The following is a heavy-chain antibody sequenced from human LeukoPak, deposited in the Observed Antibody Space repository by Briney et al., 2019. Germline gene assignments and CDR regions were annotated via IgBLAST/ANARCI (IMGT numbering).Heavy chain of an antibody. Sequence: GGSLRLSCAASGFSLSNAWMSWVRQAPGMGLEWVGRIKSKSDGGTPDYAAPAKGRFTISRDDSKNTVYLQMNSLKTEDTAVYYCTTYTVGATTSHFDHWGQGTLVTV. CDR2: IKSKSDGGTP. V-gene: IGHV3-15*01. J-gene: IGHJ4*02. CDR3: TTYTVGATTSHFDH. D-gene: IGHD1-26*01. CDR1: GFSLSNAW.